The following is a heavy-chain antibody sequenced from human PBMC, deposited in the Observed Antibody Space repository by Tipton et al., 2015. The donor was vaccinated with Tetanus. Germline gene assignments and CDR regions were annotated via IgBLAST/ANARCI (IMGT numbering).Heavy chain of an antibody. Sequence: GSLRLSCAASGVTVSSNYMSWVRQAPGKGLEWVSVIYTGDTTYYADSVKGRFTISRDNSKNTLSLQLNSLRADDTAIYYCAKEALGVLNLWGNGTTVIVSS. CDR2: IYTGDTT. CDR1: GVTVSSNY. V-gene: IGHV3-53*01. CDR3: AKEALGVLNL. J-gene: IGHJ6*04. D-gene: IGHD1-14*01.